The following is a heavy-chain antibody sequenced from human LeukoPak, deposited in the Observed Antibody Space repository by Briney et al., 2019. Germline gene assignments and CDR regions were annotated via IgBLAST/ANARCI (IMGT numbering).Heavy chain of an antibody. D-gene: IGHD4-23*01. Sequence: ASVKVSCKASGYTFTGYYMHWVRQAPGQGLEWMGWINPNSGGTNYAQKFQGRVTMTRDTSISTAYMELIRLRSDDTAVYYRARDRTVVTADAFDIWGQGTMVTVSS. J-gene: IGHJ3*02. CDR3: ARDRTVVTADAFDI. CDR1: GYTFTGYY. CDR2: INPNSGGT. V-gene: IGHV1-2*02.